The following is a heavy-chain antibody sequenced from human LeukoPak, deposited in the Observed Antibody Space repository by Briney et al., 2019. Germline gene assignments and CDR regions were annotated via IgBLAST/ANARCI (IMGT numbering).Heavy chain of an antibody. CDR2: ISQSGST. V-gene: IGHV4-38-2*02. J-gene: IGHJ6*03. CDR3: ARGSSRRYYYHYMDV. CDR1: GYSISSGYY. D-gene: IGHD6-6*01. Sequence: SETLSLTCTVSGYSISSGYYWGWIRQSSGKGLEWVGTISQSGSTYYNPSLKSRVTISVDTSKNQFSLRLSSVTAADTAVYYCARGSSRRYYYHYMDVWGKGTTVTVSS.